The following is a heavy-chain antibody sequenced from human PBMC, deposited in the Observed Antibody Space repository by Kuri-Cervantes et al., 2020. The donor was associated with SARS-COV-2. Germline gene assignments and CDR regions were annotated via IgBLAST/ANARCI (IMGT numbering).Heavy chain of an antibody. J-gene: IGHJ4*01. CDR3: ARDRGYCSGGSCYSEGVHFDY. CDR2: IIPIFGTA. Sequence: SVKVSCKASGGTFSSYAISWVRQAPGQGLEWMGGIIPIFGTANYAQKFQGRVTITADKSTSTAYMKLSSLRSEDTAVYYCARDRGYCSGGSCYSEGVHFDYWGQGNLVNGAS. V-gene: IGHV1-69*06. CDR1: GGTFSSYA. D-gene: IGHD2-15*01.